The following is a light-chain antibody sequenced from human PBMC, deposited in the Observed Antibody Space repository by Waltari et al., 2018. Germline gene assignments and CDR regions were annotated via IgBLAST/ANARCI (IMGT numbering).Light chain of an antibody. V-gene: IGKV1-6*01. CDR2: DAS. CDR1: QGIRND. Sequence: AIQMTQSPSSLSASVGDRVTITCRASQGIRNDLGWYQQKPGKAPKLLIYDASSLQSGVPSRFSGSGSGTDFTLTISSLQHEDFATYYCLQDYNYPFTFGQGTKLEIK. J-gene: IGKJ2*01. CDR3: LQDYNYPFT.